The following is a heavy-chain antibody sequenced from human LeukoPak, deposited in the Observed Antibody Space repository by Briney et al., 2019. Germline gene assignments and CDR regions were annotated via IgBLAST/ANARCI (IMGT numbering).Heavy chain of an antibody. V-gene: IGHV3-11*04. J-gene: IGHJ4*02. D-gene: IGHD1-26*01. CDR1: GFTFSDYY. Sequence: GGSLRLSCAASGFTFSDYYMSWIRQAPGKGLEWVSYISSSGSTIYYADSVKGRFTISRDNAKNSLYLQMNSLRAEDTAVYCCASDRNSGSYNAPFDYWGQGTLVTVSS. CDR3: ASDRNSGSYNAPFDY. CDR2: ISSSGSTI.